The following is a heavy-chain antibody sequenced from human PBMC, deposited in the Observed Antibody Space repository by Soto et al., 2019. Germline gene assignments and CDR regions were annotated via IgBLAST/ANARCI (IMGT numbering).Heavy chain of an antibody. J-gene: IGHJ4*02. V-gene: IGHV3-30*04. D-gene: IGHD3-22*01. CDR1: ALPFTDYS. CDR3: ASAPFTIYDTSGYYDY. CDR2: ISHDGRST. Sequence: GGSLRLSCAASALPFTDYSMHWVRQTAGKGLEWVAFISHDGRSTFYSDSVKGRFTISRDNAKNMVYLQMNSLRAEDTAVYYCASAPFTIYDTSGYYDYWGQGTLVTVSS.